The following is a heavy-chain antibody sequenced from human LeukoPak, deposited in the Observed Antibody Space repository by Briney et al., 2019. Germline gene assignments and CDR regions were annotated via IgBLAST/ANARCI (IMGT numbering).Heavy chain of an antibody. V-gene: IGHV3-23*01. CDR1: GFTFSSYA. J-gene: IGHJ4*02. CDR3: AKEHYDYVWGSYRFGSFDY. Sequence: GGSLRLSCAASGFTFSSYAMSWVRQAPGKGLEWVSAISGSGGSTYYADSVKGRFTISRDNSKNTMYLQMNSLRAEDTAVYYCAKEHYDYVWGSYRFGSFDYWGQGTLVTVSS. D-gene: IGHD3-16*02. CDR2: ISGSGGST.